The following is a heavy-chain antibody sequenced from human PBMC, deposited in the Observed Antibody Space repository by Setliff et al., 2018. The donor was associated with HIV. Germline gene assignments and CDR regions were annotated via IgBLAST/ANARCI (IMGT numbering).Heavy chain of an antibody. CDR3: ARVPTNRDFYYYYMDV. CDR1: GGSISSGGYY. J-gene: IGHJ6*03. CDR2: IYYSGGT. Sequence: SETLSLTCTVSGGSISSGGYYWSWIRQHPGKGLEWIGYIYYSGGTYYNPSLKSRVTISVDTSKNQFSLKLSSVTAADTAVYYCARVPTNRDFYYYYMDVWGKGTTVTVSS. V-gene: IGHV4-31*02.